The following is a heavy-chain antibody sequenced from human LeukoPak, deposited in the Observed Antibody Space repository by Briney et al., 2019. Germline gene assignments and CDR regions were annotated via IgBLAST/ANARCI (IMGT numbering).Heavy chain of an antibody. D-gene: IGHD3-16*02. CDR3: ARGSCVWGSYRPGFDY. J-gene: IGHJ4*02. CDR2: INHSGST. V-gene: IGHV4-34*01. Sequence: PSETLSLTCAVYGGSFSGYYWSWIRQPPGKGLEWIGEINHSGSTNYNPSLKSRVTISVDTSKNQFSLKLSSVTAADTAVYYCARGSCVWGSYRPGFDYWGQGTLVTVSS. CDR1: GGSFSGYY.